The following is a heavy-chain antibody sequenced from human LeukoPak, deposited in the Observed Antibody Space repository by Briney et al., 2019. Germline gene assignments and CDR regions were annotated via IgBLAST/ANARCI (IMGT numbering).Heavy chain of an antibody. V-gene: IGHV3-23*01. CDR2: ISGSGGST. CDR1: GFTFSSYA. Sequence: PGGSPRLSCAASGFTFSSYAMSWVRQAPGKGLEWVSAISGSGGSTYYADSVKGRFTISRDNSKNTLYLQMNSLRAEDTAVYYCARSFYDFWSGYPYAFDIWGQGTMVTVSS. CDR3: ARSFYDFWSGYPYAFDI. D-gene: IGHD3-3*01. J-gene: IGHJ3*02.